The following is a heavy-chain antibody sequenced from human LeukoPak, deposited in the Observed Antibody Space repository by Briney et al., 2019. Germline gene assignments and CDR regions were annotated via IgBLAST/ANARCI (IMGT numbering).Heavy chain of an antibody. CDR2: INQDGSEK. Sequence: GGSLRLSCAASGFTFSSYWMTWVRQAPGKGLEWVANINQDGSEKYYVDSVKGQFSISRDNAKNSLYLQINSLRAEDTAVYSCARKRTEAVSGYNYFDPWGQGILVTVSS. V-gene: IGHV3-7*01. CDR1: GFTFSSYW. J-gene: IGHJ5*02. D-gene: IGHD6-19*01. CDR3: ARKRTEAVSGYNYFDP.